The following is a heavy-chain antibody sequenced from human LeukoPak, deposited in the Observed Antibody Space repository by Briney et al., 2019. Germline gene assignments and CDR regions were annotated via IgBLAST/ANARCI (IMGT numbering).Heavy chain of an antibody. Sequence: GSLRLSCAASGFTFSNYGMHWVRQAPGKGLEWVAVISYDGSNKYYADSVKGRFTISRDNSKNTVYLQMDSLRAEDTAVYYCARAQIDYWGQGTLVTVSS. J-gene: IGHJ4*02. CDR2: ISYDGSNK. V-gene: IGHV3-30*03. CDR3: ARAQIDY. CDR1: GFTFSNYG.